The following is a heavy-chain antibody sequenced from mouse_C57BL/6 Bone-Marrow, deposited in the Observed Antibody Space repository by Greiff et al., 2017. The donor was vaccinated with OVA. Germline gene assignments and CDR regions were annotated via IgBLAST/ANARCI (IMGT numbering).Heavy chain of an antibody. D-gene: IGHD2-5*01. CDR3: TRAYSNYYAMDY. CDR2: ISSGGDYI. CDR1: GFTFSSYA. J-gene: IGHJ4*01. Sequence: DVHLVESGEGLVKPGGSLKLSCAASGFTFSSYAMSWVRQTPEKRLEWVAYISSGGDYIYYADTVKGRFTISRDNARNTLYLQMSSLKSEDTAMYYCTRAYSNYYAMDYWGQGTSVTVSS. V-gene: IGHV5-9-1*02.